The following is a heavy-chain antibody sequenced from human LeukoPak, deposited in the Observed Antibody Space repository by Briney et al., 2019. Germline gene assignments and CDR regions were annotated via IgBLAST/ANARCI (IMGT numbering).Heavy chain of an antibody. CDR3: ARGGQQLVLGFDY. V-gene: IGHV1-3*01. CDR2: INAGNGNT. Sequence: ASVKVSCKASGGTFSSYAISWVRQAPGQRLEWMGWINAGNGNTKYSQKFQGRVTITRDTSASTAYMELSSLRSEDTAEYYCARGGQQLVLGFDYWGQGTLVTVSS. D-gene: IGHD6-13*01. CDR1: GGTFSSYA. J-gene: IGHJ4*02.